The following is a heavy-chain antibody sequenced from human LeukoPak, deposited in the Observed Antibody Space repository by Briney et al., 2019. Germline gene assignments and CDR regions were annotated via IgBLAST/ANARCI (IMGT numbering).Heavy chain of an antibody. CDR1: GFTFSSYW. Sequence: PGGSLRLSCAASGFTFSSYWMSWVRQAPGKGLEWVAHIKQDGSEKYYVDSLKGRFTISRDNAKNSLYVQMNNLRDEDTAVYYCAREVTTGTLFDYWGQGTLVTVSS. V-gene: IGHV3-7*01. D-gene: IGHD1-14*01. J-gene: IGHJ4*02. CDR3: AREVTTGTLFDY. CDR2: IKQDGSEK.